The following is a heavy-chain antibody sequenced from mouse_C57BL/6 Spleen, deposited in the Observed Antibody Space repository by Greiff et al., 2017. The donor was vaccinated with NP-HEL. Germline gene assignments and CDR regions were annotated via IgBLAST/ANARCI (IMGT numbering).Heavy chain of an antibody. V-gene: IGHV14-3*01. CDR2: IDPANGNT. CDR1: GFNIKNTY. D-gene: IGHD3-2*01. CDR3: ASPPTPRQPGFAY. J-gene: IGHJ3*01. Sequence: EVKLQESVAELVRPGASVKLSCTASGFNIKNTYMHWVKQRPEQGLEWIGRIDPANGNTKYAPKFQGKATITADTSSNTAYLQLSSLTSEDTAIYYCASPPTPRQPGFAYWGKGTLVTVSA.